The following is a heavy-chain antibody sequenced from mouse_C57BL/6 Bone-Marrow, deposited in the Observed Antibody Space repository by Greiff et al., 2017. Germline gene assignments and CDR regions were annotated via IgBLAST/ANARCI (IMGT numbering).Heavy chain of an antibody. CDR3: ANYDYDGYFEV. J-gene: IGHJ1*03. CDR1: GYTFTSYT. V-gene: IGHV1-4*01. CDR2: INPSSGYT. D-gene: IGHD2-4*01. Sequence: VQLQQSGAELARPGASVKMSCKASGYTFTSYTMHWVKQRPGQGLEWIGYINPSSGYTKYNQKFKDKATLTADKSSSTAYMQLSSLTSEDSAVYYCANYDYDGYFEVWGTGTTVTVSS.